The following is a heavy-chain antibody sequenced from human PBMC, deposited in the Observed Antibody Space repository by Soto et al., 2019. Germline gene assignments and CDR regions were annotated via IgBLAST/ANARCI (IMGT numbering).Heavy chain of an antibody. CDR2: IYYSGST. D-gene: IGHD3-10*01. J-gene: IGHJ4*02. V-gene: IGHV4-31*03. CDR3: ATYGSGTYKPTTFDY. Sequence: QVQLQESGPGLVKPSQTLSLTSPVSGGSITSGGYYWSWIRHHPGKGLEWIGYIYYSGSTYYNPSLKSRVTISVDTSKNQFSLKLSSVTAADTAVYYCATYGSGTYKPTTFDYWGQGTLVTVSS. CDR1: GGSITSGGYY.